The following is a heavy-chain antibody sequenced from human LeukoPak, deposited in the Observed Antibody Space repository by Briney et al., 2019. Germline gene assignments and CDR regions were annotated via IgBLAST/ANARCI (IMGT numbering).Heavy chain of an antibody. Sequence: SETLSLTCTVSGGSISSYYWGWIRQPPGKGLEWIGYIYYSGSTNYNPSLKSRVTISVDTSKNQFSLKLSSVTAADTAVYYCARDVKGDFDYDSSGYYHGDWYFDLWGRGTLITVSS. D-gene: IGHD3-22*01. CDR2: IYYSGST. CDR1: GGSISSYY. CDR3: ARDVKGDFDYDSSGYYHGDWYFDL. J-gene: IGHJ2*01. V-gene: IGHV4-59*01.